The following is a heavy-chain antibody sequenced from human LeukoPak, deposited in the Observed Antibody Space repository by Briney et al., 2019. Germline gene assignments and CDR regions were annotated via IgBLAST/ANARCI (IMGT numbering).Heavy chain of an antibody. CDR1: GGSISSDY. Sequence: SETLSLTCTVSGGSISSDYWSWIRQPPGKGLEWIGYIHYSGRTNYNPSLKSRITISVDTSKTQFSLKLSSVTAADTAVYYCATLRGSSSAVFDYWGQGTLVTVSS. D-gene: IGHD2-2*01. CDR3: ATLRGSSSAVFDY. CDR2: IHYSGRT. J-gene: IGHJ4*02. V-gene: IGHV4-59*08.